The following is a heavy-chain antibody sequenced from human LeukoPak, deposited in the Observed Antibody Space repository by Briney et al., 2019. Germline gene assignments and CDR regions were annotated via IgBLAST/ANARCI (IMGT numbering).Heavy chain of an antibody. J-gene: IGHJ4*02. V-gene: IGHV3-30*02. D-gene: IGHD6-19*01. Sequence: PGGSLRLSCAASGFTFSSYAMHWVRQAPGKGLEWIAFMWSDGSQKYYADSVKGRFTISRDNFKNTLYLQMNSLRAEDTAVYYCATNNSGGFDDWGQGTLVTVSS. CDR2: MWSDGSQK. CDR1: GFTFSSYA. CDR3: ATNNSGGFDD.